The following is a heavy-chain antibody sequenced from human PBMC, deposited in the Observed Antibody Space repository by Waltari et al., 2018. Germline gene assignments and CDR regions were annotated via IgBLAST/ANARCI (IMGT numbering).Heavy chain of an antibody. J-gene: IGHJ5*02. CDR2: IYPGDSDT. CDR3: ARREYYDSSGYYYGFDP. CDR1: GYSFTSYW. Sequence: EVQLVQSGAEVKKPGESLKISCKGSGYSFTSYWIGWVRQMPGKGLEWMGIIYPGDSDTRYSPSFQGQVTISADKSISTAYLQWSSLKASDTAMYYCARREYYDSSGYYYGFDPWGQGTLVTVSS. D-gene: IGHD3-22*01. V-gene: IGHV5-51*03.